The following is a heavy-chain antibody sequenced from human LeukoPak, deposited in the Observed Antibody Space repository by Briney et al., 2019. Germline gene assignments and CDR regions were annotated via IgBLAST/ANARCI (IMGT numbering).Heavy chain of an antibody. V-gene: IGHV3-30-3*01. J-gene: IGHJ4*02. CDR1: GFTFSDYY. CDR3: ARDHDYGDYFDY. Sequence: GGSLRLSCAASGFTFSDYYMSWIRQAPGKGLEWVAVISYDGSNKYYADSVKGRFTISRDNSKNTLYLQMNSLRAEDTAVYYCARDHDYGDYFDYWGQGTLVTVSS. CDR2: ISYDGSNK. D-gene: IGHD4-17*01.